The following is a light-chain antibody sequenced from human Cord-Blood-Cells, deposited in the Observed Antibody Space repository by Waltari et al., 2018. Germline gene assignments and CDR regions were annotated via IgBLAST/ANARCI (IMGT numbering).Light chain of an antibody. Sequence: QSALTQPASVSGPPRQSITISCNGPSSHVGRYHFFSWYQQHPGKAPKLMIYEGSKRPSGVSNRFSGSKSGNTASLTISGLQAEDEADYYCCSYAGSSTVVFGGGTKLTVL. V-gene: IGLV2-23*01. CDR2: EGS. CDR1: SSHVGRYHF. J-gene: IGLJ2*01. CDR3: CSYAGSSTVV.